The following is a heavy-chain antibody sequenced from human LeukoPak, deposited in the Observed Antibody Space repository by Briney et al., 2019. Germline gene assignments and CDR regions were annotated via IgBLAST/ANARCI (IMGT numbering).Heavy chain of an antibody. CDR2: ISGSGGST. CDR3: AKRAPVAAAGTGRYFDY. V-gene: IGHV3-23*01. Sequence: PGGSLRLSCAASGFTFSSYAMSWVRQAPGKGLEWVSAISGSGGSTYYADSVKGRFTISRDNSKNTLYLQMNSLRAEDTAVYYCAKRAPVAAAGTGRYFDYWGQGTLDTVSS. D-gene: IGHD1/OR15-1a*01. CDR1: GFTFSSYA. J-gene: IGHJ4*02.